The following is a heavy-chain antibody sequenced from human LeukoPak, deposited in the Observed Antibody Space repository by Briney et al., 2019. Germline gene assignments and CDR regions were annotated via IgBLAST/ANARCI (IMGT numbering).Heavy chain of an antibody. CDR3: ARDVRRSSSSSNSYYYYMDV. Sequence: SETLSLTCTVSGGSISNYYWSWIRQPAGKGLEWIGRIYTSGSTNYNPSLKSRVTMSVDTSKNQFSLKLDSVTAADTAVYYCARDVRRSSSSSNSYYYYMDVWGKGTTVTVSS. D-gene: IGHD6-6*01. CDR2: IYTSGST. J-gene: IGHJ6*03. CDR1: GGSISNYY. V-gene: IGHV4-4*07.